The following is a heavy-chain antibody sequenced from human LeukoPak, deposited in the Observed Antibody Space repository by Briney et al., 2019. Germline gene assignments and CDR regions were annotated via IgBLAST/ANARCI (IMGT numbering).Heavy chain of an antibody. D-gene: IGHD6-13*01. Sequence: ASVKVSCKASGYTFTSYGISWVRQAPGQGLEGMGWISAYNGNTNYAQKLQGRVTMTTDTSTSTAYMELRSLRSDDTAVYYCARDWGALVSYSSSWYDGDHFDYWGQGTLVTVSS. CDR3: ARDWGALVSYSSSWYDGDHFDY. CDR2: ISAYNGNT. J-gene: IGHJ4*02. CDR1: GYTFTSYG. V-gene: IGHV1-18*01.